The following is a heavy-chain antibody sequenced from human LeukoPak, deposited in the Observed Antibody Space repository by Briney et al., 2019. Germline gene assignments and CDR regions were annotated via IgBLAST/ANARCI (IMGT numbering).Heavy chain of an antibody. CDR1: GFIFSSYS. Sequence: PGGSLRLSCAASGFIFSSYSMNWVRQAPGKGLEWVSSISTSSTYIYYGDSVKGRFTISRDNAKKSLYLQMSGLRPEDTAVYYCARDFGSGSYVIFDYFDHWGQGTLVSVSS. CDR2: ISTSSTYI. CDR3: ARDFGSGSYVIFDYFDH. V-gene: IGHV3-21*01. J-gene: IGHJ4*02. D-gene: IGHD3-10*01.